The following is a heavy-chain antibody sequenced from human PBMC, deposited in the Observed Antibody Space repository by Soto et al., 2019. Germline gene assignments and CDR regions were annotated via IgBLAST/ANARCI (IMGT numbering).Heavy chain of an antibody. CDR1: GLTFSDYY. J-gene: IGHJ4*02. CDR2: ISSSGSHT. V-gene: IGHV3-11*06. D-gene: IGHD3-22*01. Sequence: GGSLRLSCEVSGLTFSDYYMTWIRQAPGKGLEWVSYISSSGSHTNYVDSVKGRFTISRDNAKNSLFLQMNSLRAEDTAVYYCARSGDSSGYFWGIDYWGQGNLVTVSS. CDR3: ARSGDSSGYFWGIDY.